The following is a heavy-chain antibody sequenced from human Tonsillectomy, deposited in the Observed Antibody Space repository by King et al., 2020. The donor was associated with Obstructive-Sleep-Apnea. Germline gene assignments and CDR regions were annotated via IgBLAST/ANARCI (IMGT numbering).Heavy chain of an antibody. Sequence: VQLQESGPGLVKPSETLSLTCTVSGGSISGYYWSWIRQPPGKGMEWIAYIYYSGSTRYNPSLKSRVAISVDTSKNQFSLKLNSVTAADTAVYYCARQANSLVTLGWFDPWGQGTLVTVSS. CDR2: IYYSGST. V-gene: IGHV4-59*01. J-gene: IGHJ5*02. CDR1: GGSISGYY. D-gene: IGHD1-14*01. CDR3: ARQANSLVTLGWFDP.